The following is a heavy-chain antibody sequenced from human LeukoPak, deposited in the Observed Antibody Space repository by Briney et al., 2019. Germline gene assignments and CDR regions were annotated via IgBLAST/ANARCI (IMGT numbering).Heavy chain of an antibody. V-gene: IGHV1-18*01. Sequence: ASVKVSCKASGYTFTSYGISWVRQAPGQGLEWMGWISAYNGNTNYAQKLQGRVTMTTDTSTSTAYMELSSLRSEDTAVYYCARGYYDSSGLSGYYFDYWGQGTLVTVSS. D-gene: IGHD3-22*01. CDR3: ARGYYDSSGLSGYYFDY. CDR2: ISAYNGNT. J-gene: IGHJ4*02. CDR1: GYTFTSYG.